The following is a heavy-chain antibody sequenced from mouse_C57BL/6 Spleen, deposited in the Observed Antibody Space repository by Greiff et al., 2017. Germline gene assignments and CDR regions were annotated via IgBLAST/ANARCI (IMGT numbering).Heavy chain of an antibody. D-gene: IGHD1-1*01. J-gene: IGHJ4*01. Sequence: QVTLKVSGPGILQPSQTLSLTCSFSGFSLSTSNMGIGWIRQPSGKGLEWLAHIWWNDDKYYNPSLKSRLTIAKDTSNNQVFLKITSVDTEDTATYDCAQMDYGSSTGFYAMDYWGQGTSVTVSS. CDR2: IWWNDDK. CDR1: GFSLSTSNMG. V-gene: IGHV8-5*01. CDR3: AQMDYGSSTGFYAMDY.